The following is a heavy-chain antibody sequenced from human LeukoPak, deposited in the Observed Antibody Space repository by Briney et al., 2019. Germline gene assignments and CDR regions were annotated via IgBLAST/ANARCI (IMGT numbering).Heavy chain of an antibody. CDR2: ISVFNGKT. Sequence: ASVKVSCKASGYTFTSSGISWVRQAPGQGLEWMGWISVFNGKTNYAQQVQGRVTMTTDTSTSTAYMELRSLRSDDTAVYYCASPTGKYCSGGSCYLGGYGMDVWGQGTTVTVSS. V-gene: IGHV1-18*01. J-gene: IGHJ6*02. CDR1: GYTFTSSG. CDR3: ASPTGKYCSGGSCYLGGYGMDV. D-gene: IGHD2-15*01.